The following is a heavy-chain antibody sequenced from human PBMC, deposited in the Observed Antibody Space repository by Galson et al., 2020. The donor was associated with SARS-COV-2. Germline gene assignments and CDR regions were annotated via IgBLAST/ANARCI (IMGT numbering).Heavy chain of an antibody. V-gene: IGHV2-5*02. CDR2: TYWDADE. J-gene: IGHJ2*01. CDR3: AHTQDEYWYVDV. Sequence: SGPTLVKPTQTLTMNCTFSGFPLRKNRVGVAWIRQPPGKALEWLGITYWDADERYNPSLKTRVTITKDTPRSLVVLTLTNMDPVDTATYYCAHTQDEYWYVDVWGPGTRVTVSS. CDR1: GFPLRKNRVG.